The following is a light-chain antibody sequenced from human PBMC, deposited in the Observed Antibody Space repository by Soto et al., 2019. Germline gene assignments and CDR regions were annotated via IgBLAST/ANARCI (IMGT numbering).Light chain of an antibody. J-gene: IGLJ1*01. CDR1: SSDVGSYNL. CDR2: EDN. CDR3: CSYAGTSTYV. Sequence: QSVLTQPASVSGSPGQSITISCTGTSSDVGSYNLVSWYQQHPGKAPKLMIYEDNKRPSGVSNRFSGSKSGNTASLTISGLQAEDEADYYCCSYAGTSTYVFGTGTKLT. V-gene: IGLV2-23*01.